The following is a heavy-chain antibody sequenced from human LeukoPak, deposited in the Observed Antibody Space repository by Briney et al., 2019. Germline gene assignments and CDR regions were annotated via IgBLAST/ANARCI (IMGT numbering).Heavy chain of an antibody. V-gene: IGHV4-34*01. CDR2: INHSGST. J-gene: IGHJ4*02. Sequence: SQTLSLTCAVYGGSFSGYYWSWIRQPPGKGLEWIGEINHSGSTNYNPSIKSRVTISVDTSKNQFSLKLSSVTAADTAVYYCARGRLLSVYSYGYVFDYWGQGTLVTVSS. D-gene: IGHD5-18*01. CDR1: GGSFSGYY. CDR3: ARGRLLSVYSYGYVFDY.